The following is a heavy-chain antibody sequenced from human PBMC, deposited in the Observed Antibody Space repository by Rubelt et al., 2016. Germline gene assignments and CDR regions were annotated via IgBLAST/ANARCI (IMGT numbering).Heavy chain of an antibody. CDR3: ARDHSSGWYLEGFFDY. D-gene: IGHD6-19*01. CDR1: GYSISSGYY. J-gene: IGHJ4*02. CDR2: IYHSGST. V-gene: IGHV4-38-2*02. Sequence: QVQLQESGPGLVKPSETLSLTCTVSGYSISSGYYWGWIRQPPGTGLEWIGSIYHSGSTYYNPSLKSRVPISVDPSKNQFSLELSSVTAADTAVYYCARDHSSGWYLEGFFDYWGQGTLVTVSS.